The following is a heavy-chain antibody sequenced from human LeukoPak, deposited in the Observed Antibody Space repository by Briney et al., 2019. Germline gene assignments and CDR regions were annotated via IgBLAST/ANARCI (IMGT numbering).Heavy chain of an antibody. CDR1: GFTFSDSA. V-gene: IGHV3-73*01. J-gene: IGHJ4*02. D-gene: IGHD2-2*01. Sequence: GGSLRLSCAASGFTFSDSAMHWVRQASGKGLEWVGRIRSKPNSYATAYAASVKGRFTISRDDSKNTAYLQMNRLKTEDTAVYYCAKDHLGYCSSTSCPFDYWGQGTLVTVSS. CDR2: IRSKPNSYAT. CDR3: AKDHLGYCSSTSCPFDY.